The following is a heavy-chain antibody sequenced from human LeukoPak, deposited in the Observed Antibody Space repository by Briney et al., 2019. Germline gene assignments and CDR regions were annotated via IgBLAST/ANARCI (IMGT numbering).Heavy chain of an antibody. CDR3: ARSLSLILTGARENWFDP. CDR2: MNPNSGGT. CDR1: GYTFTGYY. Sequence: ASVKVSCKASGYTFTGYYMHWVRLAPGQGLEWMGWMNPNSGGTNYAQKFQGWVTMTRDTSISTAYMELSRLRSDDTAVYYCARSLSLILTGARENWFDPWGQGTLVTVSS. V-gene: IGHV1-2*04. J-gene: IGHJ5*02. D-gene: IGHD3-9*01.